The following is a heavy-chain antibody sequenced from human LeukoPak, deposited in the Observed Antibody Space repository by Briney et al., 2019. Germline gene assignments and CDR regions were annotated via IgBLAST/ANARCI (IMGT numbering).Heavy chain of an antibody. D-gene: IGHD4-17*01. Sequence: SEALCVTSALYLGSFSVYYWRWIRQPPGKGREWIGEINNSVITNYNPSLKSRVTISADTSTNPFSLKLFSVTAADPAVYYCARISELMTTVTYFDSWGQRTLVTVSS. CDR2: INNSVIT. J-gene: IGHJ4*02. CDR3: ARISELMTTVTYFDS. CDR1: LGSFSVYY. V-gene: IGHV4-34*01.